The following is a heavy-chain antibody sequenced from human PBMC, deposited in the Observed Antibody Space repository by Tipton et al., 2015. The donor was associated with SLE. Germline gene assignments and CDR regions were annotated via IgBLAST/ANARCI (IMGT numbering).Heavy chain of an antibody. V-gene: IGHV3-30*02. D-gene: IGHD6-13*01. CDR1: GFPFSPYG. CDR3: AKAGQQLVPGYFDF. Sequence: GSLRLSCAASGFPFSPYGMHWVRQAPGKGLEWVAFIRNDGTNKYYADSVKGRFTVSRDISKNTVYLQMNSLRPEDTAVYYCAKAGQQLVPGYFDFWGQGTPVTVSS. J-gene: IGHJ4*02. CDR2: IRNDGTNK.